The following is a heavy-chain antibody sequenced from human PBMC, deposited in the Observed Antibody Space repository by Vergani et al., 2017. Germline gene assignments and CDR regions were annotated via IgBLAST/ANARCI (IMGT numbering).Heavy chain of an antibody. D-gene: IGHD6-19*01. CDR3: AKVGRSEVAGTFGAFDI. V-gene: IGHV3-23*01. Sequence: EVQLLESGGDLVQPGGSLRLSCAASGSTFIMHAMSWVRQAPGKGLEWGSTLSASDRRTHYADSVKGRFTISRDNSKNTLFLHMNSLRPEDTAVYYCAKVGRSEVAGTFGAFDIWGQGTMVTVSS. J-gene: IGHJ3*02. CDR2: LSASDRRT. CDR1: GSTFIMHA.